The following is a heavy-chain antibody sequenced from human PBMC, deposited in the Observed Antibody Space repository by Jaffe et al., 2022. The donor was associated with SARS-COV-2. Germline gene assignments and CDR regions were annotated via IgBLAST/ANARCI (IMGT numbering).Heavy chain of an antibody. D-gene: IGHD6-19*01. CDR2: ISYDGSNK. J-gene: IGHJ4*02. CDR3: AKDRVAVAGTSYFDY. V-gene: IGHV3-30*18. CDR1: GFTFSSYG. Sequence: QVQLVESGGGVVQPGRSLRLSCAASGFTFSSYGMHWVRQAPGKGLEWVAVISYDGSNKYYADSVKGRFTISRDNSKNTLYLQMNSLRAEDTAVYYCAKDRVAVAGTSYFDYWGQGTLVTVSS.